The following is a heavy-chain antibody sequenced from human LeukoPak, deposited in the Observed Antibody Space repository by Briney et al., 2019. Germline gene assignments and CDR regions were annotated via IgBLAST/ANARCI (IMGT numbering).Heavy chain of an antibody. CDR3: TTGATVTSLDAFDI. CDR2: IKSKTDGGTT. J-gene: IGHJ3*02. V-gene: IGHV3-15*07. D-gene: IGHD4-17*01. Sequence: GGSLRPSCAASGFTFSNAWMNWVRQAPGKGLEWVGRIKSKTDGGTTDYAAPVKGRFTISRDDSKNTLYLQMNSLKTEDTAVYYCTTGATVTSLDAFDIWGQGTMVTVSS. CDR1: GFTFSNAW.